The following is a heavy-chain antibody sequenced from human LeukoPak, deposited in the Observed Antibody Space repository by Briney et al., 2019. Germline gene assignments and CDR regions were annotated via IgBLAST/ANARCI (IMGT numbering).Heavy chain of an antibody. CDR1: GFTFSSYA. D-gene: IGHD4-17*01. J-gene: IGHJ3*02. CDR2: IFGSGGST. V-gene: IGHV3-23*01. Sequence: GGSLRLSCAASGFTFSSYAMYWVRQAPGKGLEWVSGIFGSGGSTHYADSVKGRFTISRDNSKNTVYLQMNSLRAEDTAVYYCAAAAGDYLDAFDIWGQGTMVTVSS. CDR3: AAAAGDYLDAFDI.